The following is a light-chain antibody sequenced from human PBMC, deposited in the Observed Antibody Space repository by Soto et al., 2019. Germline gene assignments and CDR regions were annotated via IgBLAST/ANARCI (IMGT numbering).Light chain of an antibody. CDR3: AAWDDSLNGLWV. Sequence: QSVLTQPPSASGTPGQRVTISCSGTTSNIGSNSVNWFQQLPGLAPKLLIYSSTQRASGVPDRFSGSKSGTSASLAISGLQSEDEADYYCAAWDDSLNGLWVFGGGTKLTVL. V-gene: IGLV1-44*01. CDR2: SST. CDR1: TSNIGSNS. J-gene: IGLJ3*02.